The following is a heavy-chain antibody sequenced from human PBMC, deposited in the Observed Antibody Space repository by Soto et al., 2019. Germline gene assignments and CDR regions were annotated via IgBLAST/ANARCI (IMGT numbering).Heavy chain of an antibody. CDR3: ARDRSGSYPHYYYGMDV. CDR1: GFTFSSYA. J-gene: IGHJ6*02. V-gene: IGHV3-30-3*01. CDR2: ISYDGSNK. Sequence: GGSLRLSWAASGFTFSSYAMHWVRQAPGKGLEWVAVISYDGSNKYYADSVKGRFTISRDNSKNTLYLQMNSLRAEDTAVYYCARDRSGSYPHYYYGMDVWGQGTTVTVSS. D-gene: IGHD1-26*01.